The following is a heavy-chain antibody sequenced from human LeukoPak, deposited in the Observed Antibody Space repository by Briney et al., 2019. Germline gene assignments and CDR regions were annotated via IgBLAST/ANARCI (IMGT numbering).Heavy chain of an antibody. CDR1: GYTLTELS. CDR3: ATAVVDGSGSYHGLDY. D-gene: IGHD3-10*01. J-gene: IGHJ4*02. Sequence: ASVKVSCKVSGYTLTELSMHWVRQAPGKGLEWMGGFDPEDGETIYAQKFQGRVTMTEDTSTDTAYMELSSLRSEDTAVYYCATAVVDGSGSYHGLDYWGQGTPVTVSS. CDR2: FDPEDGET. V-gene: IGHV1-24*01.